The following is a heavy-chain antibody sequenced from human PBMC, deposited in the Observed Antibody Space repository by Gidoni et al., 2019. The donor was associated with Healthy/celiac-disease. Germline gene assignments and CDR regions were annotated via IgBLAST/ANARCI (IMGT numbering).Heavy chain of an antibody. CDR3: ARRRDRPHPPIVGATHWFDP. CDR2: INHSGST. CDR1: GGSFSGYY. J-gene: IGHJ5*02. Sequence: QVQLQQWGAGLLKPSETLSLTCAVYGGSFSGYYWSWIRQPPGKGLEWIGEINHSGSTNYNPSLKSRVTISVDTSKNQFSLKLSSGTAADTAVYYCARRRDRPHPPIVGATHWFDPWGQGTLVTVSS. V-gene: IGHV4-34*01. D-gene: IGHD1-26*01.